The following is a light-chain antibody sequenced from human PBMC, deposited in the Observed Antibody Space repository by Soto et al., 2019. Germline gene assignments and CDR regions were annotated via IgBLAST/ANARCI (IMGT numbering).Light chain of an antibody. V-gene: IGKV3-15*01. CDR2: GAS. Sequence: EIEMTQSPATLSVSLGERATLSCRASQSVSSNLAWYQQKPGQAPRLLIYGASTWATGIPSRFSGSGSGTEFTITISSLQSEDFAVYYCQQYNNWPLTFGPGTKVDIK. CDR1: QSVSSN. CDR3: QQYNNWPLT. J-gene: IGKJ3*01.